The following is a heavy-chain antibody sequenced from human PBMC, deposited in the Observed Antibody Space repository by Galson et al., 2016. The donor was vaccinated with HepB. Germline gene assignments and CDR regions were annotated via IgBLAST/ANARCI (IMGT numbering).Heavy chain of an antibody. CDR3: ARENWVNDY. J-gene: IGHJ4*02. Sequence: SLRLSCAAPGFTFSSYWMHWVRQAPGEGLMWVSQISSDGSVTRYADYVKGRFNISRDNAKNALYLQMNSLRAEDTAVYYCARENWVNDYWGQGTLVTVSS. D-gene: IGHD3-16*01. CDR1: GFTFSSYW. V-gene: IGHV3-74*01. CDR2: ISSDGSVT.